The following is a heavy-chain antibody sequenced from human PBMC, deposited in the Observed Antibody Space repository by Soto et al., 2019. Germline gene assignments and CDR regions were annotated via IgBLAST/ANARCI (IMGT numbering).Heavy chain of an antibody. CDR2: IYWDDDK. V-gene: IGHV2-5*02. D-gene: IGHD6-6*01. Sequence: QITLKESGPTLVKPTQTLTLTCTFSGLSLSTSGVGVGWIRQPPGKALEWLALIYWDDDKRYSPSLKSRLTITKDTSQHQVVLTMTNMDHVDTATYYCAHTGSSSSVDYWGQGTLVTVSS. CDR1: GLSLSTSGVG. CDR3: AHTGSSSSVDY. J-gene: IGHJ4*02.